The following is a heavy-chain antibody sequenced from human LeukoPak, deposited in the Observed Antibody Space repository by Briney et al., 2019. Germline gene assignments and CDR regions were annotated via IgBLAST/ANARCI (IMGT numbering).Heavy chain of an antibody. J-gene: IGHJ3*02. Sequence: GASVKVSCKASGYTFTSYGISWVRQAPGQGLEWMGWISAYNGNTNYAQKLQGRVTMTTDTSTGTAYMELRSLRSDDTAVYYCARDRFSRDCSGGSCFLAPDAFDIWGQGTMVTVSS. CDR2: ISAYNGNT. CDR3: ARDRFSRDCSGGSCFLAPDAFDI. V-gene: IGHV1-18*01. CDR1: GYTFTSYG. D-gene: IGHD2-15*01.